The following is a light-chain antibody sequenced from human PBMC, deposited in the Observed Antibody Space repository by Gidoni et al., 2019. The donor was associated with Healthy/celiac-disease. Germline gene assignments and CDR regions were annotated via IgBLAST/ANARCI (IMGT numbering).Light chain of an antibody. J-gene: IGKJ1*01. CDR3: QQYNNWPPVT. Sequence: EIVMTQSPATLSVSPGERATLSCRASQIVSSHLAWYQQKPGQAPRLLIYGASTRATGIPARFSGSGSGTEFTLTISSLQSEDFAVYYCQQYNNWPPVTFGQGTKVEIK. CDR1: QIVSSH. V-gene: IGKV3-15*01. CDR2: GAS.